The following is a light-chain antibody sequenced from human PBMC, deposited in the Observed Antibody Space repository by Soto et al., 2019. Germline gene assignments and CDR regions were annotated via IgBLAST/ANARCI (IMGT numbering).Light chain of an antibody. Sequence: QSALTQDASVSGSPGQSITISCAGTSSNVGGYNYVSWYQHHPGKAPKLMIYDVFTRPSGVSNRFSGSKSSNTASLTISALQAEDEADYYCTSWTSTSTYVFGSGTKVTVL. CDR3: TSWTSTSTYV. CDR2: DVF. CDR1: SSNVGGYNY. V-gene: IGLV2-14*03. J-gene: IGLJ1*01.